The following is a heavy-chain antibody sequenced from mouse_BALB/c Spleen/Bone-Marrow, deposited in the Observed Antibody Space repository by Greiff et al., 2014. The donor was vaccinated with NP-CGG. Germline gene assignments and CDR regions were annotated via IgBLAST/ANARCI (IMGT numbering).Heavy chain of an antibody. V-gene: IGHV14-3*02. J-gene: IGHJ3*01. Sequence: VTLKESGAELVKPGASVKLSCTASGFNIKDTYMHWVKQRPEQGLEWIGRIDPANGNTKYDPKFQGKATITADTSSNTAYLQLSSLTPEDTAVYYCAIYYYGSSGFAYWGQGTLVTVSA. CDR1: GFNIKDTY. CDR3: AIYYYGSSGFAY. D-gene: IGHD1-1*01. CDR2: IDPANGNT.